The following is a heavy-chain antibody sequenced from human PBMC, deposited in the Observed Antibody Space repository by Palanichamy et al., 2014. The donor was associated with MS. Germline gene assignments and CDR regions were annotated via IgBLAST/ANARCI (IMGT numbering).Heavy chain of an antibody. J-gene: IGHJ4*02. D-gene: IGHD4-17*01. V-gene: IGHV3-33*01. Sequence: QVQLVESGGGVVQPGRSLRIFCAASGFTFSSFGMHWVRQAPGKGLEWVAVIWYDGSNRFYADSVKGRFTISRDNSNNTLYLQMDSLRAEDTAVYYCVRDSLRVVRGYGDYDRPDYWGQGTLVAVSS. CDR1: GFTFSSFG. CDR2: IWYDGSNR. CDR3: VRDSLRVVRGYGDYDRPDY.